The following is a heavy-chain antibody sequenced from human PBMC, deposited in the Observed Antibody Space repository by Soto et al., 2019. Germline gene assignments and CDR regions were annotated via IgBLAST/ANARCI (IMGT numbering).Heavy chain of an antibody. V-gene: IGHV1-18*01. CDR1: GYTFTSYG. Sequence: ASVKVSCKASGYTFTSYGISWVRQAPGQGLEWMGWISAYNGNTNYTQKLQGRVTMTTDTSTSTAYMELRSLRSDDTAVYYCARDLPLWGSGADYYYGMDVWGQGTTVTV. J-gene: IGHJ6*02. D-gene: IGHD3-10*01. CDR3: ARDLPLWGSGADYYYGMDV. CDR2: ISAYNGNT.